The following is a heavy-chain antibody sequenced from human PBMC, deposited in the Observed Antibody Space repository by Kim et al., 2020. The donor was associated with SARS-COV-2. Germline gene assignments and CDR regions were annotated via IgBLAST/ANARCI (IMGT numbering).Heavy chain of an antibody. V-gene: IGHV3-7*01. CDR2: K. D-gene: IGHD6-19*01. Sequence: KDYVDSVKGRFTISRDNAKNSGYLQMNSLRAEDTAVYYCARAIAVAGSHWGQGTLVTVSS. CDR3: ARAIAVAGSH. J-gene: IGHJ4*02.